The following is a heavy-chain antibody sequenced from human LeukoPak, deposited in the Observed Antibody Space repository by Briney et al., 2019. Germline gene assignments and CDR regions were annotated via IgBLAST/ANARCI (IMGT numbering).Heavy chain of an antibody. Sequence: GGSLRLSCAASGFTFSSYWMHWGRQAPGKGLVWVSRINSDGGSTTYADSVKGRFTISRDNAKNTLYLQMNSLRAEDTAVYYCARRSPTAAHDYWGQGTLVTVSS. V-gene: IGHV3-74*01. CDR2: INSDGGST. CDR3: ARRSPTAAHDY. D-gene: IGHD6-13*01. CDR1: GFTFSSYW. J-gene: IGHJ4*02.